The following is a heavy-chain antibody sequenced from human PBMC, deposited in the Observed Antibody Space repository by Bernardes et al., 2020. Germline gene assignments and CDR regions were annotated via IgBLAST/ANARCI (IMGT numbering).Heavy chain of an antibody. V-gene: IGHV1-69*06. Sequence: SVKVSCKASGGTFSSYAISWVRQAPGQGLEWMGGIIPIFGTANYAQKFQGRVTITADKSTSTAYMELSSLRSEDTAVYYCARAQKPVLRFLEWYPIQNWFDPWGQGTLVTVSS. CDR2: IIPIFGTA. D-gene: IGHD3-3*01. J-gene: IGHJ5*02. CDR1: GGTFSSYA. CDR3: ARAQKPVLRFLEWYPIQNWFDP.